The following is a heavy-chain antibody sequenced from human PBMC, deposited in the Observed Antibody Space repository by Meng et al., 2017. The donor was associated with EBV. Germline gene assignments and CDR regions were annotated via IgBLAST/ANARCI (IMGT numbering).Heavy chain of an antibody. CDR3: ARDILYV. Sequence: VQRVQSVSELKKAGVSVKGACKSSGYTFTSYAMHWVQQAPGQVLEWMGWFNSNTGNPTYAQGLTGRFVFSLDTSVSTAYLQISSLKAEDTALYYCARDILYVWGQGTLVTVSS. V-gene: IGHV7-4-1*02. D-gene: IGHD3-9*01. CDR2: FNSNTGNP. CDR1: GYTFTSYA. J-gene: IGHJ4*02.